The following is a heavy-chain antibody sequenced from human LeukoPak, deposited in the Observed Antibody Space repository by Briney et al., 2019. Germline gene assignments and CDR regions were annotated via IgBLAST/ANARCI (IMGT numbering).Heavy chain of an antibody. J-gene: IGHJ6*03. CDR1: GFTFSDYY. V-gene: IGHV3-11*01. Sequence: GGSLTLSCAASGFTFSDYYMSWLRHAPGKGLEWVSHFSSSGGTIKYGDSVKGRFTISRDNVKKSLYLQMNSLRADDTAVYYCTRVAVGDYGDYVNYYFYYYMDVWGKGTTVTVSS. CDR2: FSSSGGTI. CDR3: TRVAVGDYGDYVNYYFYYYMDV. D-gene: IGHD4-17*01.